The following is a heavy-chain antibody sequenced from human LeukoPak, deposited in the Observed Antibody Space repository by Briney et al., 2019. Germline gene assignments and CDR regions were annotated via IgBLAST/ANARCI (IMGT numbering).Heavy chain of an antibody. Sequence: SETLSLTCAVYGGSFSGYYWSWIRQPPGKGLEWIGEINHSGSTNYNPSLKSRVTISVDTSKNQFSLKVSSVTAADTAVYYCARDWNFAYLGYWGQGTLVTVSS. J-gene: IGHJ4*02. CDR3: ARDWNFAYLGY. D-gene: IGHD1-7*01. V-gene: IGHV4-34*01. CDR1: GGSFSGYY. CDR2: INHSGST.